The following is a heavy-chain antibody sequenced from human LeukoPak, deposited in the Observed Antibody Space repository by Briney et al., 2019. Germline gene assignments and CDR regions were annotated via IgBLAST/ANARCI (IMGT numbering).Heavy chain of an antibody. CDR3: ARDSGDSSGYLYCFDY. CDR1: GGSISSYY. CDR2: IYYSGST. D-gene: IGHD3-22*01. V-gene: IGHV4-59*01. J-gene: IGHJ4*02. Sequence: SETLSLTCTVSGGSISSYYWSWIRQPPGKGLEWIGYIYYSGSTNYNPSLKSRVTISVDTSKNQFSLKLSSVTAADTAVYYCARDSGDSSGYLYCFDYWGQGTLVTVSS.